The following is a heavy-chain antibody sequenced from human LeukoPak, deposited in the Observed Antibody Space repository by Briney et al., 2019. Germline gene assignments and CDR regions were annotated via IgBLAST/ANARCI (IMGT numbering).Heavy chain of an antibody. D-gene: IGHD2-2*01. CDR3: ARYQNYYYYGMDV. CDR2: IYYTGST. V-gene: IGHV4-39*07. Sequence: SETLSLTCTISGGSISSISYYWGWIRQPPGKGLEWIGSIYYTGSTYYNPSLKSRVTISVDTSKNQFSLKLSSVTAADTAVYYCARYQNYYYYGMDVWGQGTTVTVSS. CDR1: GGSISSISYY. J-gene: IGHJ6*02.